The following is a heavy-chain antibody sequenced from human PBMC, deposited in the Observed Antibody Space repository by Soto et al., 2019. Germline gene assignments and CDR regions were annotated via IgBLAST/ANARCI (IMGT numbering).Heavy chain of an antibody. CDR3: AAAPRY. Sequence: QVQLQESGPGLVKPSETLSLTCTVSGGSISSYYWSWIRQPPGKGLEWIGYIYYTGSTDHNPSLKSRVTISLDTSKHQVSLQLTSVTAADTAVYYCAAAPRYWGQGVLVTVSS. CDR1: GGSISSYY. J-gene: IGHJ4*02. V-gene: IGHV4-59*01. D-gene: IGHD2-15*01. CDR2: IYYTGST.